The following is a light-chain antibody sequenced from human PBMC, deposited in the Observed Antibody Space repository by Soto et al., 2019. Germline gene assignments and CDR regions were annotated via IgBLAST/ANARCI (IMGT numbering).Light chain of an antibody. J-gene: IGKJ1*01. CDR2: EAS. CDR1: QGIRHY. Sequence: DIQMTQAPSSRSASVGDRVTITCRASQGIRHYLAWYQQKPGKVPKLLIYEASNLQSGGPSRLRGGGSGTEFTLTISSLQPPDVTTYQWQNFDSDPHPVGQGTNVDVK. CDR3: QNFDSDPHP. V-gene: IGKV1-27*01.